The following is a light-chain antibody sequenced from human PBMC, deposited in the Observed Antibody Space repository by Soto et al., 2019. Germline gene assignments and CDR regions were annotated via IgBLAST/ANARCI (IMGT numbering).Light chain of an antibody. CDR2: GDN. V-gene: IGLV1-40*01. CDR3: QSYDSSLSAWV. CDR1: SSNIGAGYD. J-gene: IGLJ3*02. Sequence: QSVLTQPTSVSGAPGQRVTISCTGSSSNIGAGYDVHWYQQLPGTAPKLLIYGDNNRPSGVPDRFSGSKSGTSASLAITGLQAEDEAEYYGQSYDSSLSAWVFGGGTNLTVL.